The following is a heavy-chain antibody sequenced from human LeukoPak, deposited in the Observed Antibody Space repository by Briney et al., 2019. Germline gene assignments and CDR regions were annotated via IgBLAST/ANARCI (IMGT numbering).Heavy chain of an antibody. D-gene: IGHD3-22*01. CDR3: ARDRMIVENDAFDT. V-gene: IGHV3-64*01. Sequence: GGSLRLSRAASGFTFSSYAMHWVRQAPGKGLEYVSAISSNGGSTYYANSVKGRFTISRDNSKNTLYLQMGSLGAEDMAVYYCARDRMIVENDAFDTWGQGTMVTVSS. CDR2: ISSNGGST. CDR1: GFTFSSYA. J-gene: IGHJ3*02.